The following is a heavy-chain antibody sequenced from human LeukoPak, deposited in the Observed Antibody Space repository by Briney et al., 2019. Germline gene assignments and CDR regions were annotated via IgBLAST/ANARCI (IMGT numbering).Heavy chain of an antibody. D-gene: IGHD3-16*02. CDR2: INHSGST. CDR1: GGSFSGYY. V-gene: IGHV4-34*01. J-gene: IGHJ5*02. Sequence: SETLSLTCAVYGGSFSGYYWSWIRQPPGKGLEWIGEINHSGSTNYNPSLKSRVTISIDTSKNQFSLKLNSVTAADTAVYYCARRARNYYDYVWGSYRLNCFDPWGQGTLVTVSS. CDR3: ARRARNYYDYVWGSYRLNCFDP.